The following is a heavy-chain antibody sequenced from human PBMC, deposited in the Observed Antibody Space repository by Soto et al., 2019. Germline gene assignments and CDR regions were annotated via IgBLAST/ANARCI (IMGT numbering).Heavy chain of an antibody. CDR2: ISANNGIT. J-gene: IGHJ5*02. V-gene: IGHV1-18*01. Sequence: QAQLVQSGGEVKEPGASVKVSCKASGYTFINFGITWVRQAPGQGLEWMGWISANNGITKFAQNFQRRVTLTTDTATRTAYMELRSLGSDDTSVYYWARDVGRVYKSEYYPNCFDPWGQGTLVTVSS. CDR3: ARDVGRVYKSEYYPNCFDP. D-gene: IGHD1-26*01. CDR1: GYTFINFG.